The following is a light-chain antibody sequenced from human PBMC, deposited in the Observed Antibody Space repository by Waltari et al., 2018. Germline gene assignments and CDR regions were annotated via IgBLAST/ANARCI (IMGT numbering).Light chain of an antibody. V-gene: IGKV1-5*03. Sequence: DTQMTQSPYTLSASVGDRVTITCRASQSILTWLAWYQQKPGKAPRLLIYKAFNLESGVPGRFSGSASGTEFNLTISSLQPDDSATYYCQQYHDYSAFGQGTKLEIK. J-gene: IGKJ2*01. CDR2: KAF. CDR3: QQYHDYSA. CDR1: QSILTW.